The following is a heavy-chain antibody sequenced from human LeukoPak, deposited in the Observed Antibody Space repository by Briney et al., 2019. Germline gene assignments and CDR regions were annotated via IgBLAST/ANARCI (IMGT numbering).Heavy chain of an antibody. CDR1: GGTFSSYA. D-gene: IGHD2-2*01. CDR3: AREVVPAAIKYNWFDP. Sequence: ASVKVSCKASGGTFSSYAISWVRQAPGQGLEWMGGIIPIFGTANYAQKFQGRVTITTDESTSTAYMELSSLRSEDTAVYYCAREVVPAAIKYNWFDPWGQGTLVTVSS. V-gene: IGHV1-69*05. CDR2: IIPIFGTA. J-gene: IGHJ5*02.